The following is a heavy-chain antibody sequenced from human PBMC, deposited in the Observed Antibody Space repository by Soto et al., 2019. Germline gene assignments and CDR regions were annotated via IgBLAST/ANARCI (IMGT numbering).Heavy chain of an antibody. J-gene: IGHJ6*02. D-gene: IGHD1-1*01. CDR3: AREGGTRYQDYYYYYGMDV. CDR1: GGTFGSYA. CDR2: IIPIFGTA. V-gene: IGHV1-69*13. Sequence: SVKVSCKASGGTFGSYAISWVRQAPGQGLEWMGGIIPIFGTANYAQKFQGRVTITADESTSTAYMELSSLRSEDTAVYYCAREGGTRYQDYYYYYGMDVWGQGTTVPVS.